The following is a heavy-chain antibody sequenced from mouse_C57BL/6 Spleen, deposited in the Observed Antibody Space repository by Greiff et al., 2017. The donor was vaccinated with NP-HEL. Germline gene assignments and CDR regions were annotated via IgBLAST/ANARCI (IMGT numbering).Heavy chain of an antibody. V-gene: IGHV5-17*01. CDR2: ISSGSSTI. CDR3: AMGTAQGAFAY. Sequence: EVQVVESGGGLVKPGGSLKLSCAASGFTFSDYGMHWVRQAPEKGLEWVAYISSGSSTIYYADTVKGRFTISRDNAKNTLFLQMTSLRSEDTAMYYCAMGTAQGAFAYWGQGTRVTVSA. CDR1: GFTFSDYG. J-gene: IGHJ3*01. D-gene: IGHD3-2*02.